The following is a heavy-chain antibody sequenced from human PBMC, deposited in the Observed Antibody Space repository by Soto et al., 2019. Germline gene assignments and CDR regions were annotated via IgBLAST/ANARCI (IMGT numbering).Heavy chain of an antibody. CDR3: GTHGLGVSSPPYFDI. Sequence: QLVQSGSEVKKPGSSVKVSCQATGGTFSGSVVTWVRQAPGHGLEWMGEFVSLCGTTNDAQGCSGRITITAEESTRTAYMERRTLRSDDTAVYYWGTHGLGVSSPPYFDIWGQGTLVTVSS. CDR2: FVSLCGTT. D-gene: IGHD3-16*01. J-gene: IGHJ4*02. V-gene: IGHV1-69*01. CDR1: GGTFSGSV.